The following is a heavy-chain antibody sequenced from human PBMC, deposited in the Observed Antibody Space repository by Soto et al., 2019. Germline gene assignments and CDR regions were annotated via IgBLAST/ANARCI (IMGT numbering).Heavy chain of an antibody. CDR2: IYYSGST. J-gene: IGHJ4*02. CDR1: GCSVSSGSYY. V-gene: IGHV4-61*01. CDR3: ARDGRDFDY. Sequence: PSETLSLTYTVSGCSVSSGSYYWSWIRQPPGKGLEWIGYIYYSGSTNYNPSLKSRVTISVDTSKNQFSLKLSSVTAADTAVYYCARDGRDFDYWGQGTLVTVSS.